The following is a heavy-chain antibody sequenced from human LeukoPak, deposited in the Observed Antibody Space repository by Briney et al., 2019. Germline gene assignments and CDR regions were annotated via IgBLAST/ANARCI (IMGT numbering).Heavy chain of an antibody. CDR1: GFTFSTSE. D-gene: IGHD5-24*01. Sequence: PGGSLRLSCAAAGFTFSTSEMNWVRRAPGKGLEWISYISSGSTIYYADSVKGRFTISRDNAKSSLYLRMNSLRAEDTAIYYCATVRRNYYNNIDYWGQGTLVTVSS. V-gene: IGHV3-48*03. J-gene: IGHJ4*02. CDR3: ATVRRNYYNNIDY. CDR2: ISSGSTI.